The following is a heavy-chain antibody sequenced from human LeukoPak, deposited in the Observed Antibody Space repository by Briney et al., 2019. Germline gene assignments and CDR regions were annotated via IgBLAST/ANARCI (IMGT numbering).Heavy chain of an antibody. D-gene: IGHD6-19*01. CDR1: GFTFSSYS. CDR2: ISSSSSYI. CDR3: ARDSDATVAATAY. V-gene: IGHV3-21*01. Sequence: PGGSLRLSCAASGFTFSSYSMNWVRQAPGKGLEWVSSISSSSSYIYYADSVKGRFTISRDNAKASVYLQMNSLRAEDTAMYYCARDSDATVAATAYWGQGTLVTVSS. J-gene: IGHJ4*02.